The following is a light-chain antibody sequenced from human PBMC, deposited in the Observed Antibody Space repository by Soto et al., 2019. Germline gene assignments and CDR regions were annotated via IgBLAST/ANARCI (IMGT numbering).Light chain of an antibody. CDR3: QQRGNWPPLT. CDR2: DAS. J-gene: IGKJ4*01. V-gene: IGKV3-11*01. CDR1: QSVSSS. Sequence: EIVLTQSPATLSLSPGERATLSCRASQSVSSSLAWYQQKPGQAPRLLIYDASTRAIGIPARFSGGGSGTDFSLTISRLEPEDFGVYYCQQRGNWPPLTFGGGTKVEIK.